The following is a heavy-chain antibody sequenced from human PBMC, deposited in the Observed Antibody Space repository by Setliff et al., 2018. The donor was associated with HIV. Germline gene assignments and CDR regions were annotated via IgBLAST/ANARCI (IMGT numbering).Heavy chain of an antibody. Sequence: GSLRLSCAASGFTFSNYAMSWVRQAPGEGLEWVSAILSTGERTFYADSVKGRFTISRDNSKNTLYLQMNSLRADDTAVYYCAKDRITGYSSSSPRRDYWGQGTLVTVSS. V-gene: IGHV3-23*01. CDR3: AKDRITGYSSSSPRRDY. J-gene: IGHJ4*02. CDR1: GFTFSNYA. CDR2: ILSTGERT. D-gene: IGHD6-6*01.